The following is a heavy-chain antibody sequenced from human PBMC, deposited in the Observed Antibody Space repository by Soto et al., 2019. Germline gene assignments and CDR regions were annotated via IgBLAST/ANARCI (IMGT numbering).Heavy chain of an antibody. J-gene: IGHJ3*01. Sequence: EVQLLESGGGLVQPGGSLRLSCAASGFTFSTYTMSWVRQAPGKWLEWVSLMSGSGDSTYYAGSVKGRVTISRDNSTNALYLEMTTPRAEDTAVYYCGKDTLTGSGPLGPWGQGTMVTVSS. CDR1: GFTFSTYT. D-gene: IGHD3-9*01. V-gene: IGHV3-23*01. CDR3: GKDTLTGSGPLGP. CDR2: MSGSGDST.